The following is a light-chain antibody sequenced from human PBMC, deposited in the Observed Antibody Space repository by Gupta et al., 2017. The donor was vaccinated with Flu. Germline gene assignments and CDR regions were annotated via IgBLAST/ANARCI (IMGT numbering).Light chain of an antibody. CDR1: LIRLYSDGKTY. Sequence: VPPGPPASISCNSSLIRLYSDGKTYFHLYLQKPGQPPQLLLHERSNRGSGVPDRISGSGSWTXFTLKIXRVEAEDVGVSYCRQSLHLPSTFGXGTRLEIK. CDR3: RQSLHLPST. V-gene: IGKV2D-29*01. CDR2: ERS. J-gene: IGKJ4*01.